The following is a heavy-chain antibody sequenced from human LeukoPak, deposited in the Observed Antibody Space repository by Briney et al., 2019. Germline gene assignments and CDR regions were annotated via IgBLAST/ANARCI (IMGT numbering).Heavy chain of an antibody. CDR1: GGTFSSYA. CDR3: ARGLNYYDSSGYPYFDY. Sequence: SVKVSCKASGGTFSSYAISWVRQAPGQGLEWMGRIIPILGIANYAQKFQGRVTITADKSTSTAYMELSSLRSEDTAVYYCARGLNYYDSSGYPYFDYWGQGTLVTVSS. D-gene: IGHD3-22*01. V-gene: IGHV1-69*04. J-gene: IGHJ4*02. CDR2: IIPILGIA.